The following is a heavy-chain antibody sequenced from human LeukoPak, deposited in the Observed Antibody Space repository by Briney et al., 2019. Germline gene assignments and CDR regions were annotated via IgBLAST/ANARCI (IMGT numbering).Heavy chain of an antibody. J-gene: IGHJ4*02. CDR1: GYSFTSYW. Sequence: GGSLMISCKGSGYSFTSYWIGWVRQMPGKGLEWMGVIYGADYTTIYSPPFHGQITISADKSISTAYLQWTSLKASDTAMYYCARRPAGTRTFDYWGQGALVTVSS. V-gene: IGHV5-51*01. CDR2: IYGADYTT. CDR3: ARRPAGTRTFDY. D-gene: IGHD1-7*01.